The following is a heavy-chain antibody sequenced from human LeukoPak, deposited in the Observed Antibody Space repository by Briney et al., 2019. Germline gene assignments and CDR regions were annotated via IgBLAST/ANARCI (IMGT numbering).Heavy chain of an antibody. D-gene: IGHD3-3*01. CDR3: ARNLAITTPPGDY. V-gene: IGHV1-69*13. CDR2: IIPIFDTA. J-gene: IGHJ4*02. CDR1: GGTFSSYA. Sequence: SVTVSCTASGGTFSSYAISWVRQAPGQGLEWMGGIIPIFDTANYAQKFQGRVTITADESTSTAYMELSSLRSEDTAVYYCARNLAITTPPGDYWGQGTLVTVSS.